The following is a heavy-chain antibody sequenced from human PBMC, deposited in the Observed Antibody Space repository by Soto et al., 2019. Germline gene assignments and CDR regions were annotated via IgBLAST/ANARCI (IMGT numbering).Heavy chain of an antibody. CDR2: ISGSGGST. CDR3: AKLSRGLWIQLWLPVDY. J-gene: IGHJ4*02. D-gene: IGHD5-18*01. V-gene: IGHV3-23*01. Sequence: EVQLLESGGGLVQPGGSLRLSCAASGFTFSSYAMSWVRQAPGKGLEWVSAISGSGGSTYYADSVKGRFTISRDNSKNTLYLQMNSLRAEDTAVYYCAKLSRGLWIQLWLPVDYWGQGTLVTVSS. CDR1: GFTFSSYA.